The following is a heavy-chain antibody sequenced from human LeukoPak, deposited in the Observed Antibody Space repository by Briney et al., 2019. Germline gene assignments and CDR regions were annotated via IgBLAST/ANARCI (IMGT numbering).Heavy chain of an antibody. CDR3: ARWGHSSSWYRGFDP. CDR2: IYHSIST. Sequence: SETLSLTCAVSGGSISSSNWWRCVRPPPRKVLEWIEEIYHSISTNYNPSLKSRFTISADKSKNQFSLQLSSLTAADTAVYYCARWGHSSSWYRGFDPWGQGTLVTVSS. J-gene: IGHJ5*02. CDR1: GGSISSSNW. V-gene: IGHV4-4*02. D-gene: IGHD6-13*01.